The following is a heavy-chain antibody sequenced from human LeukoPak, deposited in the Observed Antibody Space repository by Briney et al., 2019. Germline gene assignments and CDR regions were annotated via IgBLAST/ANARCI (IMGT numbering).Heavy chain of an antibody. J-gene: IGHJ3*02. V-gene: IGHV1-2*02. CDR2: IKPNNGGT. Sequence: EASVKVSCKASGYTFTGYYMHWVRQAPGQGLEWMGWIKPNNGGTNYAQKFQGRVTMTRDTSLSTAYMKLSSLRSDDTAVYYCARLGSSDIWGQGTMVTVSS. CDR1: GYTFTGYY. CDR3: ARLGSSDI. D-gene: IGHD3-16*01.